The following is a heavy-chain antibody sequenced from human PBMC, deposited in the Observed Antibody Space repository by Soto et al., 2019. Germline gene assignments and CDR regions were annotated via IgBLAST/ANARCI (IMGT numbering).Heavy chain of an antibody. V-gene: IGHV3-21*01. CDR2: ISSSSSYI. CDR1: GFTFRSYS. J-gene: IGHJ6*03. Sequence: LRLSCAASGFTFRSYSMNWVRQAPGKGLEWVSSISSSSSYIYYADSVKGRFTISRDNAKNSLYLQMNSLRAEDTAVYYCARYSSPYYYYYMDVWGKGTTVTVSS. CDR3: ARYSSPYYYYYMDV. D-gene: IGHD6-13*01.